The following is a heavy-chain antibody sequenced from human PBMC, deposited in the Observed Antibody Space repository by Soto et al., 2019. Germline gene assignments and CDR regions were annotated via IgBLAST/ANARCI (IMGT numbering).Heavy chain of an antibody. D-gene: IGHD6-19*01. Sequence: SQTLSLTCAISGDSVSNNSCAWNCISQSPSRGLEWLGRTYYRSKWFNDYAVSVKSRMTINPDTSKNQFSLQLNSVTPEDTAVYYCARDRAVAGTYYYGMDVWGQGTTVTVSS. CDR2: TYYRSKWFN. V-gene: IGHV6-1*01. CDR3: ARDRAVAGTYYYGMDV. J-gene: IGHJ6*02. CDR1: GDSVSNNSCA.